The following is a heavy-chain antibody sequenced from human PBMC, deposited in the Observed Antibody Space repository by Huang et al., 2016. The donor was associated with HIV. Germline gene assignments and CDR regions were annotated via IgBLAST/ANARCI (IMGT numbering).Heavy chain of an antibody. V-gene: IGHV4-39*01. J-gene: IGHJ3*01. Sequence: QLQLQESGPGLVRPSETLSLTCSVSGGSVNSGYYYWGWIRHPPGKGLEWISRVLYGENTFYDPSLKSRVTMSVDTAKKRFSLNLSSVTAADTAVYFCARLPFDYVWGTQRQTALDELDVWGQGTMVTVSS. CDR3: ARLPFDYVWGTQRQTALDELDV. D-gene: IGHD3-16*01. CDR1: GGSVNSGYYY. CDR2: VLYGENT.